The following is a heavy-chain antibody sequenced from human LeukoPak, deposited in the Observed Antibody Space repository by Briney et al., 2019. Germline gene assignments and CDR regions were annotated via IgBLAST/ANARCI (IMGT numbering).Heavy chain of an antibody. CDR2: ISAYNGNT. V-gene: IGHV1-18*01. CDR1: GYTFTSSG. J-gene: IGHJ4*02. Sequence: ASVKVSCKASGYTFTSSGISWVRQAPGQGLEWMGWISAYNGNTNYAQKLQGRVTMTTDTSTSTAYMELRSLRSDDTAVYYCARASTYYYDSSPVGYFDYWGQGTLVTVSS. CDR3: ARASTYYYDSSPVGYFDY. D-gene: IGHD3-22*01.